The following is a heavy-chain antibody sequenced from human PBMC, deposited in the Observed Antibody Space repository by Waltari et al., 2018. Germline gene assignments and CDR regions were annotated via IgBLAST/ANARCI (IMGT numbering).Heavy chain of an antibody. Sequence: QVQLVESGGGVVQPGGSLRLSCAASGFPFSSYGMHWVRPATGKGLEGVAFIGYDGSNKYYADSVKGRFTISRDNSKNTLYLQMNSLRAEDTAVYYCAKDYGDYGGYFDYWGQGTLVTVSS. CDR2: IGYDGSNK. CDR1: GFPFSSYG. CDR3: AKDYGDYGGYFDY. V-gene: IGHV3-30*02. D-gene: IGHD4-17*01. J-gene: IGHJ4*02.